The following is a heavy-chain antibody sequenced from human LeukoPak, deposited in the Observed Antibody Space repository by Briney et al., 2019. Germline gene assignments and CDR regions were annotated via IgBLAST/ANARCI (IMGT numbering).Heavy chain of an antibody. V-gene: IGHV3-20*04. CDR2: INWNGGST. J-gene: IGHJ4*02. Sequence: SGGSLRLSCGASGFTFDDYGMSWVRQAPGKGLEWVSGINWNGGSTGYADSVKGRFTISRDNAKNSLYLQMNSLRAEDAALYYCARAPDHYYDSSGYYYYFDYWGQGTLVTVSS. D-gene: IGHD3-22*01. CDR1: GFTFDDYG. CDR3: ARAPDHYYDSSGYYYYFDY.